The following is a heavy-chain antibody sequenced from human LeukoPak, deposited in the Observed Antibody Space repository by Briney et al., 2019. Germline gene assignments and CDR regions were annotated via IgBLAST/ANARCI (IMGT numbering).Heavy chain of an antibody. J-gene: IGHJ2*01. CDR2: INTDGSST. CDR1: GFTFSSYW. Sequence: GGSLRLSCAASGFTFSSYWMHWVRQAPGKGLVWVSRINTDGSSTSYADSVKGRFTISRDNAKNTLYLQMNSLRAEDTAVYYCAKEPPCSECLYWYFDLWGRGTLVTVSS. D-gene: IGHD3-3*01. V-gene: IGHV3-74*01. CDR3: AKEPPCSECLYWYFDL.